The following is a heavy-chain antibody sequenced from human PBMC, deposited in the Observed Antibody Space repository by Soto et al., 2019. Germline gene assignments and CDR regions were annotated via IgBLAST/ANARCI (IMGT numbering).Heavy chain of an antibody. J-gene: IGHJ5*02. CDR2: VYATGTS. V-gene: IGHV4-4*07. D-gene: IGHD4-17*01. Sequence: SETLSLTCIVSGGSMSKFYWIWIRKTAGKGLEWMGRVYATGTSDYNPSLRSRIAMSVDISKKTFSLRLRSVTAADTGVYYCVRGGSKTLRDCFDPWGQGILVTV. CDR3: VRGGSKTLRDCFDP. CDR1: GGSMSKFY.